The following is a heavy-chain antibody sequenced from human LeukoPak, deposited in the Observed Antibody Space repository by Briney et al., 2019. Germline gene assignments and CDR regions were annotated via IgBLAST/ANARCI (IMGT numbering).Heavy chain of an antibody. CDR3: ARWYGEPYGMDV. V-gene: IGHV1-46*01. Sequence: ASVKVSCTASGYTFTSYYMHWVRQAPGQGLEWMGKINPVDGRTTYAQKFQGRITMTRDTSTSTVNMELSSLKSEDTAVYYCARWYGEPYGMDVWGQGTTVTVSS. J-gene: IGHJ6*02. CDR1: GYTFTSYY. CDR2: INPVDGRT. D-gene: IGHD6-13*01.